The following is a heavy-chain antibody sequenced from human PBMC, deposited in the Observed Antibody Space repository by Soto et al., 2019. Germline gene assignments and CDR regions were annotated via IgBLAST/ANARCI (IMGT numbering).Heavy chain of an antibody. Sequence: PGGSLRLSCAASGFTFSSYAMSWVRQAPGKGLEWVSAISGSGGSTYYADSVKGRFTISRDNSKNTLYLQMNSLRAEDTAVYYCAKENLRITIFGVVTIDYWGQGTLVTVSS. CDR1: GFTFSSYA. J-gene: IGHJ4*02. D-gene: IGHD3-3*01. V-gene: IGHV3-23*01. CDR2: ISGSGGST. CDR3: AKENLRITIFGVVTIDY.